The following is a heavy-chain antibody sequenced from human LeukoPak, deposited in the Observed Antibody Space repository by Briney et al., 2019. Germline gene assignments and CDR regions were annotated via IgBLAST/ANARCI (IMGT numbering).Heavy chain of an antibody. CDR1: GGSFSGYY. V-gene: IGHV4-34*01. CDR3: ARASKGEQDGLIGGFDY. CDR2: INHSGST. Sequence: PSETLSLTCAVYGGSFSGYYWSWIRQPPGKGPEWIGEINHSGSTNYNPSLKSRVTISVDTPKNQFSLKLSSVTAADTAVYYCARASKGEQDGLIGGFDYWGQGTLVTVSS. J-gene: IGHJ4*02. D-gene: IGHD3-16*01.